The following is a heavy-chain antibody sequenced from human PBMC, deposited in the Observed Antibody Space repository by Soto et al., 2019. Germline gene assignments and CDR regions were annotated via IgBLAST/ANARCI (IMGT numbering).Heavy chain of an antibody. CDR3: ARADNYYDTSGYSHFDY. D-gene: IGHD3-22*01. Sequence: SETLSLTCTVSGGSISTYYWSWIRQPPGKGLEWIGYIFYSGSTNYNPSLKSRVTISIDTSKNQFSLKLSSVTAADTAVYYCARADNYYDTSGYSHFDYWGQGTLVTAPQ. CDR2: IFYSGST. CDR1: GGSISTYY. J-gene: IGHJ4*02. V-gene: IGHV4-59*01.